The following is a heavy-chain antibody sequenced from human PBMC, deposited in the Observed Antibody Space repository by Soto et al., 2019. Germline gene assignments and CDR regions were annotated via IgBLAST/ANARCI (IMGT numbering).Heavy chain of an antibody. CDR3: AHISAFGVGNCFEP. V-gene: IGHV3-15*07. D-gene: IGHD3-3*01. CDR1: GFTFSSAW. CDR2: IKSKTDGGTT. Sequence: GGTLRLSCAASGFTFSSAWMNWVRQAPGKGLEWVGRIKSKTDGGTTDYAAPVKGRFTISRDDSKNTLYLQMNSLKTEDTATYYCAHISAFGVGNCFEPWGQGTLVTVSS. J-gene: IGHJ5*02.